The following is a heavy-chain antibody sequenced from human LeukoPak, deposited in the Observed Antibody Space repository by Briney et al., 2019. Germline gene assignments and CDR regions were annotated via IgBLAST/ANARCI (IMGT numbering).Heavy chain of an antibody. CDR2: IYYSGST. CDR1: GGSISSGGYY. CDR3: ARDLRASNGYDFAFGI. D-gene: IGHD5-12*01. Sequence: SETLSLTCTVSGGSISSGGYYWSWIRQHPGKGLEWIGYIYYSGSTYYNPSLKSRVTISVDTSKNQFSLKLSSVTAADTAVYFCARDLRASNGYDFAFGIWGQGTLVTVSS. V-gene: IGHV4-31*03. J-gene: IGHJ3*02.